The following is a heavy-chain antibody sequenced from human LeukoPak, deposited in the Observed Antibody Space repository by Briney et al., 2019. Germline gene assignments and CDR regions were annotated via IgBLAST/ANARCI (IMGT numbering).Heavy chain of an antibody. D-gene: IGHD1-26*01. CDR1: GLTFSSYG. V-gene: IGHV3-30*02. Sequence: GGTLRLSCAASGLTFSSYGMHWVRQAPGKGLEWVAFIRYDGSNKYYADSVKGRFTISRDNSKNTLYLQMSSLRAEDTAVYYCAKAFSGSYSDAFDIWGQGTMVTVSS. CDR2: IRYDGSNK. CDR3: AKAFSGSYSDAFDI. J-gene: IGHJ3*02.